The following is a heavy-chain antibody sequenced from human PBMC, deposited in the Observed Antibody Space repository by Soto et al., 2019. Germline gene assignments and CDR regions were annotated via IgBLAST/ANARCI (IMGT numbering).Heavy chain of an antibody. CDR3: ARGSIVITFGGVIAEDFDY. CDR1: GYTFTSYG. V-gene: IGHV1-18*01. J-gene: IGHJ4*02. Sequence: GASVKVSCKASGYTFTSYGISWVRQAPGQGLEWMGWISVYNGNTNYAQKLQGRVTMTTDTSTSTAYMELRSLRSDDTAVYYCARGSIVITFGGVIAEDFDYWGQGTLVTVSS. CDR2: ISVYNGNT. D-gene: IGHD3-16*02.